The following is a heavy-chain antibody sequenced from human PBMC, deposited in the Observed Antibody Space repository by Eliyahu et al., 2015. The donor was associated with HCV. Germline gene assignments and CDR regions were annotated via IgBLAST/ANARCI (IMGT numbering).Heavy chain of an antibody. CDR2: IYYTGNT. V-gene: IGHV4-39*01. CDR3: AAHMGPKSF. CDR1: GESITTNRYW. Sequence: GLVKPSETLSLTCSVSGESITTNRYWWDWIRQAPGKAPEWIGSIYYTGNTYYGSSLKGRLTISLRTSENQFSLKLTSVTAADTAVYFCAAHMGPKSFWGRGILVTVSS. J-gene: IGHJ4*02. D-gene: IGHD3-10*01.